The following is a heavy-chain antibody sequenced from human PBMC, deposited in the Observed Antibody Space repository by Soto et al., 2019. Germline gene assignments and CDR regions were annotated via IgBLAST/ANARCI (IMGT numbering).Heavy chain of an antibody. Sequence: EVQLVESGGGLVKPGGSLRLSCAASGFTFSDYSMTWVRQAPGKGLEWVSSISSTSIYIFYADSVKGRFTISRDNAKNSLYLQMNRLRAEDTAVYYCARDAHLVDSWGQGTLVIVSS. V-gene: IGHV3-21*01. J-gene: IGHJ4*02. CDR1: GFTFSDYS. CDR2: ISSTSIYI. CDR3: ARDAHLVDS.